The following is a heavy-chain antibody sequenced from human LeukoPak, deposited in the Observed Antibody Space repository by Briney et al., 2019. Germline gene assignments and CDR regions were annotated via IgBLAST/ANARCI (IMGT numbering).Heavy chain of an antibody. D-gene: IGHD6-6*01. CDR1: GFTFSSYG. CDR3: AKAGPGDSSSSHY. Sequence: GGSLRLSCAASGFTFSSYGMHWVRQAPGKGLEWVAVISYDGSNKYYADSVKGRFTISRDNSKNTLYLQMNSLRAEDTAVYYCAKAGPGDSSSSHYWGQGTLVTVSS. CDR2: ISYDGSNK. J-gene: IGHJ4*02. V-gene: IGHV3-30*18.